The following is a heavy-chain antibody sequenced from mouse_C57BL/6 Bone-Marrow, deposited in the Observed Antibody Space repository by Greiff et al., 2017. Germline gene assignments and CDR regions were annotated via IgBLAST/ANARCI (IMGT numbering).Heavy chain of an antibody. J-gene: IGHJ2*01. CDR1: GYSFTGYY. V-gene: IGHV1-42*01. Sequence: VQLQQSGPELVKPGASVKISCKASGYSFTGYYMNWVKQSPEKSLEWIGEINPSTGGTTYNQKFKAKATLTVDKSSSTAYMQLKSLTSEDSAVYYCARRGGDSNLDYWGQGTTLTGSS. D-gene: IGHD2-5*01. CDR2: INPSTGGT. CDR3: ARRGGDSNLDY.